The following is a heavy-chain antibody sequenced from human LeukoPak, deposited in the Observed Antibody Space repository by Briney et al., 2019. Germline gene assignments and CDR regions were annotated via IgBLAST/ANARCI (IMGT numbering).Heavy chain of an antibody. V-gene: IGHV4-30-4*08. CDR1: GHSFSSANYY. D-gene: IGHD1-20*01. CDR2: VYYDGST. J-gene: IGHJ4*02. Sequence: SETLSLTCTVSGHSFSSANYYWTWVRQPPGNGLEWIGYVYYDGSTYYHPSLQSRLAISVDTSKNQFSLNLTSVTAADTAVYYCVRGLTGYSYFFDYWGQGXLVTXSS. CDR3: VRGLTGYSYFFDY.